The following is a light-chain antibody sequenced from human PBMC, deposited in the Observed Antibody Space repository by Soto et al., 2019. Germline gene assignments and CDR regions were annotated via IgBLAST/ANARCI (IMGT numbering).Light chain of an antibody. J-gene: IGLJ7*01. CDR1: SSNIGAGYD. CDR2: GNT. CDR3: GSWDSSLSAYV. Sequence: QSVLTQPPSVSGAPGQRVTISCTGSSSNIGAGYDVHWYQQFPGTTPKFLIYGNTNRPSGIPDRFSGSKSGTSATLGITGFQTGDEADYYCGSWDSSLSAYVFGTGTQLTVL. V-gene: IGLV1-40*01.